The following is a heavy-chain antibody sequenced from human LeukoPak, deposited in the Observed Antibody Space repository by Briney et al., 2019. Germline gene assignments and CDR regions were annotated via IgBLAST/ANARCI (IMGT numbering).Heavy chain of an antibody. V-gene: IGHV3-23*01. J-gene: IGHJ4*02. CDR2: ISGSGGST. CDR3: AKGIESSGSYYTGFDY. CDR1: GFTFTNYW. Sequence: PGGSLRLSCAASGFTFTNYWMSWVRQAPGKGLEWVSGISGSGGSTYYADSVEGRFTISRDNSKTTLYLQMNSLRAEDTAVYYCAKGIESSGSYYTGFDYWGQGTLVTVSS. D-gene: IGHD1-26*01.